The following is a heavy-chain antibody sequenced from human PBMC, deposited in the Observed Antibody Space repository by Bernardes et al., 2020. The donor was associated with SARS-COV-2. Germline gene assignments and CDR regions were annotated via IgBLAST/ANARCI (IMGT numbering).Heavy chain of an antibody. V-gene: IGHV1-8*01. CDR1: GYTFPSYE. D-gene: IGHD2-2*02. Sequence: ASVKVSCKASGYTFPSYEINWVRQATGQGLEWMGWMNPNSGNTVYAQKFQGRVTMTRDTSITTAYMELSSLTAADTAVYYCARGPYTASYYYYSGMDVWGQGTAVTGSS. J-gene: IGHJ6*02. CDR2: MNPNSGNT. CDR3: ARGPYTASYYYYSGMDV.